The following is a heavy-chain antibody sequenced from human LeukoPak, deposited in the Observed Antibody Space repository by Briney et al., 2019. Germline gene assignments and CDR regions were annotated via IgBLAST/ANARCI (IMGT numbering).Heavy chain of an antibody. J-gene: IGHJ3*02. D-gene: IGHD3-22*01. V-gene: IGHV3-21*01. Sequence: GASLRLSCAASGFTFSSYNMNWVRQSPGKGLEWVSSISSSSSYIYYADSVKGRFTISRDNAKNSLYLQMNSLRAEDTAVYYCARERRSVVITTDAFDIWGQGTLVTVSS. CDR1: GFTFSSYN. CDR3: ARERRSVVITTDAFDI. CDR2: ISSSSSYI.